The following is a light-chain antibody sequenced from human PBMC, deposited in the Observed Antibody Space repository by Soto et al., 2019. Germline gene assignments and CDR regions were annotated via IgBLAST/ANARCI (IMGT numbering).Light chain of an antibody. CDR1: RGISNY. V-gene: IGKV1-27*01. J-gene: IGKJ5*01. CDR3: QKYSSSLIT. Sequence: DIQMTPAKSSLSASVGDRVTTTCLCSRGISNYLAWYQQKPGKAPRLLIYAASTWQSGVPSRFSGSGSGTDFTLTISSLQPEDVAAYYCQKYSSSLITFGQGTRLDIK. CDR2: AAS.